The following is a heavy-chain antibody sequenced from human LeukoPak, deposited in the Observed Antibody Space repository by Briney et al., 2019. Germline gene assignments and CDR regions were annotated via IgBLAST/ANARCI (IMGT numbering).Heavy chain of an antibody. D-gene: IGHD2-8*02. CDR1: ADSISSSSYY. J-gene: IGHJ6*02. CDR2: IYCSGNT. CDR3: ARHPSAGGGDFYGMDV. Sequence: SETLSLTCTVSADSISSSSYYWGWIRQPPGKGLEWIGTIYCSGNTYYNPSLKSRVTISVDTSKNQFFLKLSSVTAADTALYYCARHPSAGGGDFYGMDVWGQGTTVTVSS. V-gene: IGHV4-39*01.